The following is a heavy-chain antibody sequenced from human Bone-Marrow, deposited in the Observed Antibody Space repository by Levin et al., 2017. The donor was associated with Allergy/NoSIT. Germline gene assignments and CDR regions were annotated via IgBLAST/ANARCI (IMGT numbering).Heavy chain of an antibody. CDR1: GISFSTCW. CDR2: IKQDGSDI. D-gene: IGHD6-19*01. CDR3: ARGAGWLFEQ. J-gene: IGHJ4*02. V-gene: IGHV3-7*01. Sequence: GGSLRLSCVVSGISFSTCWMTWVRQAPGKGLEWVANIKQDGSDIQYADSVRGRFTISRDNAKSSLYLQMDNLRAEDTGVYYCARGAGWLFEQCGQGTRVTVSS.